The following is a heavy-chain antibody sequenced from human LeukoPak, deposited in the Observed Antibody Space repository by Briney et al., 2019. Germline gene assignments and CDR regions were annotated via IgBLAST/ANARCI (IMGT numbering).Heavy chain of an antibody. Sequence: GGSPRLSCAASGFTFSSYEMNWVRQAPGKGLEWVSYISSSGSTIYYADSVKGRFTISRDNAKNSLYLQMNSLRAEDTAVYYCARESRGGWLVAYYFDYWGQGTLVTVSS. J-gene: IGHJ4*02. D-gene: IGHD6-19*01. CDR3: ARESRGGWLVAYYFDY. CDR2: ISSSGSTI. CDR1: GFTFSSYE. V-gene: IGHV3-48*03.